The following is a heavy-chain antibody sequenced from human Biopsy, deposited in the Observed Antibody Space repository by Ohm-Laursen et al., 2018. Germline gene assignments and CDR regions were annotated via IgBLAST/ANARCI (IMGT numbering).Heavy chain of an antibody. D-gene: IGHD3-10*01. CDR1: GGTFTMFP. CDR3: ASSDGRSGFDY. Sequence: VKISCKASGGTFTMFPTSWVRQAPGQGLEWMGAILPFYGTTNFAQKFQGRVTLTADGSTSTAYMELSSLRSEDTGVYYCASSDGRSGFDYWGQGTLVTVSS. J-gene: IGHJ4*02. V-gene: IGHV1-69*13. CDR2: ILPFYGTT.